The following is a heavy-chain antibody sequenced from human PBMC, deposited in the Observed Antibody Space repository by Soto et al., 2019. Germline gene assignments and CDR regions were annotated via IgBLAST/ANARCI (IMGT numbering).Heavy chain of an antibody. J-gene: IGHJ6*02. CDR2: ISRSSGYT. Sequence: PGGTRRLTGTASGFTFSDYYMSWIRQAPGEGLEWVSYISRSSGYTNYADSVKGRFTISRDNAKNSLYLQMNSLRAEDTAVYYGVRDFDGATPYGMDVWGQGTTVTVSS. CDR1: GFTFSDYY. CDR3: VRDFDGATPYGMDV. D-gene: IGHD3-9*01. V-gene: IGHV3-11*06.